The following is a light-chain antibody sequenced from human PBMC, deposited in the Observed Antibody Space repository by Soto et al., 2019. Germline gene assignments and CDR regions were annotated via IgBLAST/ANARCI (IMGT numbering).Light chain of an antibody. J-gene: IGKJ5*01. Sequence: EIVLTQSPGTLSLSPGERATLSCRASQSVSSSYLAWYQQKPGQAPRLLIYGASTRATGIPDRFTGSGSETDFTLTISSLEPEDFALYYCQQYGGSPITFGLGQRLDIK. CDR3: QQYGGSPIT. CDR2: GAS. V-gene: IGKV3-20*01. CDR1: QSVSSSY.